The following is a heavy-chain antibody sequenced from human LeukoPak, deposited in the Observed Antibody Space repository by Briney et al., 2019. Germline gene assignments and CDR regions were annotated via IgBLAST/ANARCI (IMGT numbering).Heavy chain of an antibody. Sequence: EASVKVSCKASGYTFTGYYMHWVRQAPGQGLEWMGWINPNSGGTNYAQKFQGRVTMTRDTSISTAYMELSRLRSDDTAVYYCARDTGDSGYDIDYWGQGTLVTVSS. CDR1: GYTFTGYY. J-gene: IGHJ4*02. D-gene: IGHD5-12*01. CDR2: INPNSGGT. CDR3: ARDTGDSGYDIDY. V-gene: IGHV1-2*02.